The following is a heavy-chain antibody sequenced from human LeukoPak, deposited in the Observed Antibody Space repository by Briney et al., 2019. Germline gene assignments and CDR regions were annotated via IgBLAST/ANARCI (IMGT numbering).Heavy chain of an antibody. CDR1: GFTFSSYG. J-gene: IGHJ3*02. D-gene: IGHD1-1*01. V-gene: IGHV3-30*02. Sequence: PGGSLRLSCAASGFTFSSYGMHWVRQAPGKGLEWVAFIRYDGSNKYYADSVKGRFTISRDNSKNTLYLQMNSLRVEDTAVYYCANELAYAFDIWGQGTMVTVSS. CDR3: ANELAYAFDI. CDR2: IRYDGSNK.